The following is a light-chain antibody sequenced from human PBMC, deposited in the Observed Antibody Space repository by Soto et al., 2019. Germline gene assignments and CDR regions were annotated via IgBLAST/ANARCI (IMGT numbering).Light chain of an antibody. Sequence: EIVLTQSPATLSLSPGERATLSCRASQSVSSYLAWYQQKPGQAPRLLIYDASARATGIPARFSGSGSGTDFTPTISSLEPEDVAVYYCQQRSNWPGTFGQGTKLEIK. J-gene: IGKJ2*01. CDR2: DAS. CDR1: QSVSSY. CDR3: QQRSNWPGT. V-gene: IGKV3-11*01.